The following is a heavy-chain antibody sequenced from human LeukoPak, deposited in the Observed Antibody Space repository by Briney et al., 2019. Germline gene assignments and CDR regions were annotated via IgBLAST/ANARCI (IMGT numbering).Heavy chain of an antibody. D-gene: IGHD7-27*01. CDR3: ARRLTGVDY. Sequence: GASVKASCKASGYTFTAYYMNWVRQAPGQGLEWMGWINPNSGGTNYAQKFQGRVTMTRDTSISTVYMELNSLRSDDTAVYYCARRLTGVDYWGQGTQVTVSS. CDR2: INPNSGGT. V-gene: IGHV1-2*02. CDR1: GYTFTAYY. J-gene: IGHJ4*02.